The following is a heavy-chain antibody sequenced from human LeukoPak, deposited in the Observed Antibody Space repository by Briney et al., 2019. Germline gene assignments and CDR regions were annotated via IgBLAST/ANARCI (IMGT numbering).Heavy chain of an antibody. Sequence: GGSLRLSCAPSGFTFSSYAMSWVRQAPGKGLEWVSAISGSCGSTYYADSVKRRFTIYRDNSKNTLYLQMNSLRAEDTAVYYCAKDSLYSSGWYYFDYWGQGTLVTVSS. V-gene: IGHV3-23*01. CDR3: AKDSLYSSGWYYFDY. CDR2: ISGSCGST. J-gene: IGHJ4*02. CDR1: GFTFSSYA. D-gene: IGHD6-19*01.